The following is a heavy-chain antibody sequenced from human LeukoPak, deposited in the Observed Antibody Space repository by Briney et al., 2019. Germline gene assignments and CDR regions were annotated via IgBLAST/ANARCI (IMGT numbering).Heavy chain of an antibody. V-gene: IGHV3-7*01. J-gene: IGHJ4*02. CDR1: GFTFSSYW. D-gene: IGHD3-3*01. CDR3: ARAKQPSTIFGVVRNPYYFDY. CDR2: IKQDGSEK. Sequence: GGSLRLSCAASGFTFSSYWMSWVRQAPGKGLEWVANIKQDGSEKYYVDSVKGRFTISRDNAKNSLYLQMNSLRAEDSAVYYCARAKQPSTIFGVVRNPYYFDYWGQGTLVTVSS.